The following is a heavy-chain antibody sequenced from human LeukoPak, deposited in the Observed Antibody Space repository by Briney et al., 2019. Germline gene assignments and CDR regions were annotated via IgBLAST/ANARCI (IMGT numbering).Heavy chain of an antibody. CDR3: ARDRIWFGELYLWDY. J-gene: IGHJ4*02. V-gene: IGHV3-21*01. Sequence: GGSLRLSCAASGFTSSSYSMNWVRQAPGKGLEWVSSISSSSSYIYYADSVKGRFTISRDNAKNSLYLQMNSLRAEDTAVYYCARDRIWFGELYLWDYWGQGTLVTVSS. CDR2: ISSSSSYI. CDR1: GFTSSSYS. D-gene: IGHD3-10*01.